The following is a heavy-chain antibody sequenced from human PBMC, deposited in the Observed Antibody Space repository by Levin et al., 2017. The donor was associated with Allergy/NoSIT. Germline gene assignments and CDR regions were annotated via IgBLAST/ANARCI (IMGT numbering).Heavy chain of an antibody. D-gene: IGHD1-1*01. CDR2: TKQDGTEK. J-gene: IGHJ4*02. CDR3: VRHGFYNVDY. Sequence: LSLTCAASGFIFSNSWMAWVRQAPGKGLEWVANTKQDGTEKNYADSVKGRFPISRDHAKNSLYLQMDSLRVEDTAVFYCVRHGFYNVDYWGQGTLVIVSS. CDR1: GFIFSNSW. V-gene: IGHV3-7*01.